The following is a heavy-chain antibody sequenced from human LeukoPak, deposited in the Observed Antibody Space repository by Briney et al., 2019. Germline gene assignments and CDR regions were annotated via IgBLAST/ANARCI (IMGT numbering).Heavy chain of an antibody. D-gene: IGHD3-10*01. V-gene: IGHV1-69*04. J-gene: IGHJ5*02. CDR1: GGTFSSYA. CDR3: AIRYGSGTVGVLDP. CDR2: IIPIFCIA. Sequence: SVKVSCKASGGTFSSYAISWVRQAPGQGLEWMGRIIPIFCIANYAQKFQGRVKITADKSTSTAYMELSSLRSEDTAVYYCAIRYGSGTVGVLDPWGQGTLVTVSS.